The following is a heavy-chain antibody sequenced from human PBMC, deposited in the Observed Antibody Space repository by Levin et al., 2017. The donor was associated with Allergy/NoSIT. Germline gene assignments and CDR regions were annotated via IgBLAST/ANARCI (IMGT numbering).Heavy chain of an antibody. CDR3: ARWGDFDSFHWDAFDI. CDR2: INPNSGGT. CDR1: GYTFTGYY. D-gene: IGHD3-9*01. V-gene: IGHV1-2*02. Sequence: GESLKISCKASGYTFTGYYMHWVRQAPGQGLEWMGWINPNSGGTNYAQKFQGRVTMTRDTSISTAYMELSRLRSDDTAVYYCARWGDFDSFHWDAFDIWGQGTMVTVSS. J-gene: IGHJ3*02.